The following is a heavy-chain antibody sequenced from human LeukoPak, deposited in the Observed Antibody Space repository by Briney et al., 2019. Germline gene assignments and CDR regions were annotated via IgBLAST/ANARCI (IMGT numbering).Heavy chain of an antibody. V-gene: IGHV3-21*01. CDR1: GFTFSSYS. CDR2: ISSSSSYI. J-gene: IGHJ4*02. CDR3: ARDERQQLAFDY. Sequence: GGSLRLSCAASGFTFSSYSMNWVRQAPGKGLEWVSSISSSSSYIYYADSVKGRFTISRDNAKNSLYLQMNSLRAEDTAVYYCARDERQQLAFDYWGQGTLVTVSS. D-gene: IGHD6-13*01.